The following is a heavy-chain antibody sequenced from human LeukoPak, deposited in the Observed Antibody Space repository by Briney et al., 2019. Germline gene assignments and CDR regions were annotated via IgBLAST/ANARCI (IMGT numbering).Heavy chain of an antibody. Sequence: SETLSLTCTVSGSSISSSSYYWGWIRQPPGKGLEWIGSIYYSGSTYYNPSLKSRVTISVDTSKNQFSLKLSSVTAADTAVYYCAGLTYYDFWSGYYYFDYWGQGTLVTVSS. CDR1: GSSISSSSYY. CDR3: AGLTYYDFWSGYYYFDY. D-gene: IGHD3-3*01. J-gene: IGHJ4*02. V-gene: IGHV4-39*01. CDR2: IYYSGST.